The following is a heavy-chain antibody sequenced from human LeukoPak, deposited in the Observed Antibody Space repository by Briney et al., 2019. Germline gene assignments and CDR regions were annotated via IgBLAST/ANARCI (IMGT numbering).Heavy chain of an antibody. J-gene: IGHJ4*02. Sequence: PGESLKISCKGSGYSFTSYWIGWVRQMPGKGLEWMGIIYPGDSDTRYSPSFQGQVTISADKSISTAYLQWSSLKASDTAMYHCARPLGYCSGGSCYSNYYFDYWGQGTLVTVSS. CDR3: ARPLGYCSGGSCYSNYYFDY. V-gene: IGHV5-51*01. CDR1: GYSFTSYW. D-gene: IGHD2-15*01. CDR2: IYPGDSDT.